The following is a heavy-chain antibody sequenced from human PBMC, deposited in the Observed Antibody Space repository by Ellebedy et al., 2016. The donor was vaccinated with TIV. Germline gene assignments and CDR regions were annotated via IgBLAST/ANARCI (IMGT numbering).Heavy chain of an antibody. J-gene: IGHJ4*02. CDR3: AKVSRARYSGSWYFFDY. D-gene: IGHD6-13*01. V-gene: IGHV3-23*01. CDR1: GFTFSSYA. Sequence: GESLKISXAASGFTFSSYAMTWVRQAPGKGLEWVSGVSGSGTNTYYADSVKGRFTISRDYSKSTLYLQMNSLRGEDTAIYYCAKVSRARYSGSWYFFDYWGQGALVTVSS. CDR2: VSGSGTNT.